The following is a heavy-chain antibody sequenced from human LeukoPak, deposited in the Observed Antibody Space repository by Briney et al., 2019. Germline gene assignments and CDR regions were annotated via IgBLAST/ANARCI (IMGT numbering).Heavy chain of an antibody. J-gene: IGHJ4*02. CDR2: IYHSGST. D-gene: IGHD2-2*01. CDR1: GYSISSGYY. V-gene: IGHV4-38-2*02. CDR3: ARGLVRSGDNY. Sequence: SETLSLTXTVSGYSISSGYYWGWIRQPPGKGLEWIGSIYHSGSTYYNPSLKSRVTISVDTSKNQFSLKLSSVTAADTAVYYCARGLVRSGDNYWGQGTLVTVSS.